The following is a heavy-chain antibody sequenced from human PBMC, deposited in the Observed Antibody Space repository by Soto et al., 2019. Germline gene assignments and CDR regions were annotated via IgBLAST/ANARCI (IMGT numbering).Heavy chain of an antibody. CDR3: ARDDAFGNENAFDL. V-gene: IGHV3-33*01. D-gene: IGHD1-1*01. CDR2: ISPK. J-gene: IGHJ3*01. Sequence: GGSLRLSCAVSGFSFRTYGFHWVRQPPGKGLEWVAVISPKGHSDSVEGRFTISRDNSKDTLYLQMNNLRAEDTAVYYCARDDAFGNENAFDLWGQGTMVTVSS. CDR1: GFSFRTYG.